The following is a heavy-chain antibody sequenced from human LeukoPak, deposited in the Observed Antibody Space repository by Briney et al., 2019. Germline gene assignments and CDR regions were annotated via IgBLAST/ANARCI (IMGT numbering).Heavy chain of an antibody. CDR1: GYTFTSYG. CDR2: ISAYNGNT. CDR3: ARATQYYDFWSGYYTTPFDY. D-gene: IGHD3-3*01. V-gene: IGHV1-18*01. J-gene: IGHJ4*02. Sequence: ASVTVSCKASGYTFTSYGISWVRQAPGQGLEWMGWISAYNGNTNYAQKLQGRVTMTTDTSTSTAYMELRSLRSDDTAVYYCARATQYYDFWSGYYTTPFDYWGQGTLVTVSS.